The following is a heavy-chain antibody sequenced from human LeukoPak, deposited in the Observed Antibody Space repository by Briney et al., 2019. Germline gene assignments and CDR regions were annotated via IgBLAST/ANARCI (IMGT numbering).Heavy chain of an antibody. CDR2: IRYDGSNK. V-gene: IGHV3-30*02. CDR3: AKWSVYSSSSSY. Sequence: GGSLRLCCAVSGFTFSSYGMHWVRQAPGKGLEWVAFIRYDGSNKYYADSVKGRFTISRDNSKNTLYLQMNSLRAEDTAVYYCAKWSVYSSSSSYWGQGTLVTVSS. J-gene: IGHJ4*02. D-gene: IGHD6-13*01. CDR1: GFTFSSYG.